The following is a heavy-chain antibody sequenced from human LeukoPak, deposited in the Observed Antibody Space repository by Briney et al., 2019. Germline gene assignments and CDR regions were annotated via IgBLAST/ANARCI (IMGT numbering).Heavy chain of an antibody. V-gene: IGHV4-39*07. D-gene: IGHD6-19*01. Sequence: AETLSLTCIVSGHSISSTSYYWGWVRQPPGKGLEWIGSIYYSGSSYYNPSLKSRVTISVDTSKNQFSLKLSSVTAADTAVYYCAREGAGTVDYWGQGTLVTVSS. CDR3: AREGAGTVDY. CDR2: IYYSGSS. CDR1: GHSISSTSYY. J-gene: IGHJ4*02.